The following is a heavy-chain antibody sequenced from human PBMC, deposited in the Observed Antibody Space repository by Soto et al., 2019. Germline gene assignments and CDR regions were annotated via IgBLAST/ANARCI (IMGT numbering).Heavy chain of an antibody. D-gene: IGHD1-26*01. CDR1: GYTFTVYY. V-gene: IGHV1-2*02. J-gene: IGHJ4*02. CDR3: ARDLAKGSSNAGCGY. CDR2: INTKSGGA. Sequence: ASVKVSCKASGYTFTVYYMHWVRQAPGQGLEWMGWINTKSGGAMYPQKFQGRVTMTWDTSISTAYMALTRRRPDDTGAYLCARDLAKGSSNAGCGYWGRGSRVTIAS.